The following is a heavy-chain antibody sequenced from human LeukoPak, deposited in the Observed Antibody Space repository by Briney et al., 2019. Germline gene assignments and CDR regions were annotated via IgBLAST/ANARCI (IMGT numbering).Heavy chain of an antibody. CDR2: IYTSGST. D-gene: IGHD1-20*01. J-gene: IGHJ4*02. V-gene: IGHV4-61*02. CDR3: ARDGGNWNQEIDY. Sequence: PSETLSLTCTVSGGSISSGSYYWRWIRQPAGKGLEWIGRIYTSGSTNYNPSLKSRVTISVDTSKNQFSLKLSSVTAADTAVYYCARDGGNWNQEIDYWGQGTLVAVSS. CDR1: GGSISSGSYY.